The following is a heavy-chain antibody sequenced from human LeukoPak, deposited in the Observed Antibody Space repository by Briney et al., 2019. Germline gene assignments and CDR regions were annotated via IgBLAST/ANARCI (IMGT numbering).Heavy chain of an antibody. D-gene: IGHD6-13*01. Sequence: GGSLRLSCAASGFTFSSYAMHWVRQAPGKGLEWVAVISYDGSNKYYADSVKGRFTISRDNAKNSLYLQMNSLRAEDTAVYYCARVRQQLFDYWGQGTLVPVSS. CDR2: ISYDGSNK. J-gene: IGHJ4*02. CDR1: GFTFSSYA. CDR3: ARVRQQLFDY. V-gene: IGHV3-30-3*01.